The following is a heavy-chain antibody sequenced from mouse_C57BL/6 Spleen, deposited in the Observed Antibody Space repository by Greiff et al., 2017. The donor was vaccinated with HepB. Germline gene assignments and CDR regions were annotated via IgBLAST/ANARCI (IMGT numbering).Heavy chain of an antibody. CDR1: GYTFTDYN. CDR3: ASLYDYSFAY. Sequence: EVQLVEPGPELVKPGASVKLSCKASGYTFTDYNMDWVKQSHGKSLEWIGDINPNNGSTIYNQKFKGKATLTVDNSSSTAYMQLRSLASEDTAVSYSASLYDYSFAYWGQGTLVTVSA. CDR2: INPNNGST. D-gene: IGHD2-4*01. V-gene: IGHV1-18*01. J-gene: IGHJ3*01.